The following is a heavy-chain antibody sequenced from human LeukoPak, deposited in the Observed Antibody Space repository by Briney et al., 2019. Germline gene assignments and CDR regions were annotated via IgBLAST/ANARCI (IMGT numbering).Heavy chain of an antibody. CDR3: AKIRVYDFWSGYLSFDY. J-gene: IGHJ4*02. Sequence: GGSLRLSCAASGFTVSSNYMSWVRQAPGKGLEWVSVIYSGGSTYYADSVKGRFTISRDDSKNTLYLQMNSLRAEDTAVYYCAKIRVYDFWSGYLSFDYWGQGTLVTVSS. CDR1: GFTVSSNY. D-gene: IGHD3-3*01. V-gene: IGHV3-53*01. CDR2: IYSGGST.